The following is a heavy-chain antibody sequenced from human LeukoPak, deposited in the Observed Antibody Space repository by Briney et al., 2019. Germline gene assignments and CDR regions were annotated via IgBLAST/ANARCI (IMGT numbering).Heavy chain of an antibody. J-gene: IGHJ4*02. D-gene: IGHD3-22*01. CDR1: GFTFDDYA. CDR2: ISWDNGNT. V-gene: IGHV3-43D*04. Sequence: GGSLRLSCAASGFTFDDYAMHWVRQAPGEGLEWVSLISWDNGNTYYADSVKGRFTISRDNSKNSLYLQMKSLRAEDTALYYCAKDRYYYDSSGYYYHYFDYWGQGTLVTVSS. CDR3: AKDRYYYDSSGYYYHYFDY.